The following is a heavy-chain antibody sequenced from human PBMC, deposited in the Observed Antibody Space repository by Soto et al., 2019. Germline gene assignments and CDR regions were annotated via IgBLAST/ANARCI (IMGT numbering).Heavy chain of an antibody. J-gene: IGHJ4*02. CDR1: GGSVSSGSYY. V-gene: IGHV4-61*01. CDR3: ARGGGYCSGTSCYTYFFDY. Sequence: PSETLSLTCTVSGGSVSSGSYYWSWVRQPPGKGLEWIGYIHHSGTTNYNPSLKGRVTISVDTFKNQFSLKLTSVTAADTAMFYCARGGGYCSGTSCYTYFFDYWGQGALVTVSS. D-gene: IGHD2-2*01. CDR2: IHHSGTT.